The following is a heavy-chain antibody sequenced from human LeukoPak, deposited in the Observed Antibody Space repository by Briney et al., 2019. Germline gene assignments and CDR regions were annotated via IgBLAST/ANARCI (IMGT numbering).Heavy chain of an antibody. CDR3: ARRTGAATGLFYFYYGMDV. CDR2: IYSDDLT. D-gene: IGHD6-13*01. J-gene: IGHJ6*02. Sequence: GGSLRLSCAGSEFDVSSTYMSWVRQAPGKGLEWVSVIYSDDLTYYADSVKGRFTISRDNPKNTLYLQMNSVRAEDTAVYYCARRTGAATGLFYFYYGMDVWGQGTTVTVSS. CDR1: EFDVSSTY. V-gene: IGHV3-66*01.